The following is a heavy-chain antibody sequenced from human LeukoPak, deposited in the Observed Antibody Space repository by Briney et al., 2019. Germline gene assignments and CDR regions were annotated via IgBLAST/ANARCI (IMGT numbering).Heavy chain of an antibody. J-gene: IGHJ6*02. Sequence: PSETLSLTCDVSGGSISRTNWWSWVRQPPGKGLEWIGEIYHSGSTNYNPSLKSRVTISVDKSKNQFSLKLSSVTAADTAVYYCARARGALGYCSGGSCYSGESLYYYYYGMDVWGQGTTVTVSS. V-gene: IGHV4-4*02. CDR1: GGSISRTNW. D-gene: IGHD2-15*01. CDR2: IYHSGST. CDR3: ARARGALGYCSGGSCYSGESLYYYYYGMDV.